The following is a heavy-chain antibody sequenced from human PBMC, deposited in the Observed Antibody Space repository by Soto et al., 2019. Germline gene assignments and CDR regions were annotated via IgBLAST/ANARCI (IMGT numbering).Heavy chain of an antibody. J-gene: IGHJ6*02. CDR2: INPSGGST. V-gene: IGHV1-46*01. Sequence: PSGKVACKSSGYTFTNFIFIFARQAPGQGLEWMGIINPSGGSTSYAQKFQGRVTMTRDTSTTTAYMELRSLRSDDTAVYYCARDGALGENYYYYGMAVWGQGTTVTVS. CDR3: ARDGALGENYYYYGMAV. CDR1: GYTFTNFI. D-gene: IGHD3-16*01.